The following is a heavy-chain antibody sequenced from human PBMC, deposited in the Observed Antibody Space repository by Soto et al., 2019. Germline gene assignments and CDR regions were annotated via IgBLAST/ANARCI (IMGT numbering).Heavy chain of an antibody. V-gene: IGHV3-23*01. Sequence: ESGGGLVQPEGSLRLSCVASGFTFSSYAMGWVRQGPGKGLEWVAVVSIGGSTHYADSVRGRFTISRDNSKNTLSLQMNSLTAEDTAVYFCAKRRGAGGHFDYWGQGALVTVSS. CDR3: AKRRGAGGHFDY. CDR2: VSIGGST. CDR1: GFTFSSYA. D-gene: IGHD2-15*01. J-gene: IGHJ4*02.